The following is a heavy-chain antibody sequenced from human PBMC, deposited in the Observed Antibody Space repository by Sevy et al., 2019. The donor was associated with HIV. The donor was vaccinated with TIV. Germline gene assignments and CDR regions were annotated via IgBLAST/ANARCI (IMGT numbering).Heavy chain of an antibody. CDR1: GFTFSGSV. CDR3: TSGIAVVGTVYFDY. CDR2: IRNQANNYAT. D-gene: IGHD6-19*01. V-gene: IGHV3-73*01. J-gene: IGHJ4*02. Sequence: GGSLRLSCAASGFTFSGSVMDWVRHTSGKGLEWLGRIRNQANNYATTYAASVKGRFVISRDDSKNTAYLHMNNLKTEDTAVYYCTSGIAVVGTVYFDYWGRGTLVTVSS.